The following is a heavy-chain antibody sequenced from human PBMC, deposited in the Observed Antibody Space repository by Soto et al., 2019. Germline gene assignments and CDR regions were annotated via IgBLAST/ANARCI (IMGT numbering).Heavy chain of an antibody. CDR3: AKSPNFYCSSPNCYKYYFDY. Sequence: QDHLVESGGGVVQPGTSLRLSCAASGFTFNTYGMHWVRQAPGKGPEWVAVISYDGSDKFYADSVKGRFTISRDNSKNTLYLQMSSLRPEDTAIYYCAKSPNFYCSSPNCYKYYFDYWGQGNLVSVSS. V-gene: IGHV3-30*18. CDR1: GFTFNTYG. J-gene: IGHJ4*02. D-gene: IGHD2-2*02. CDR2: ISYDGSDK.